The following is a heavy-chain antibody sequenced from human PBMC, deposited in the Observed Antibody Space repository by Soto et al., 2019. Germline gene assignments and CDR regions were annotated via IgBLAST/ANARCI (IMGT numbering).Heavy chain of an antibody. D-gene: IGHD3-16*01. CDR3: VKDGGYTYDS. V-gene: IGHV3-74*01. J-gene: IGHJ4*02. Sequence: GGSLRLSCAASGFTFSSHWMYWVRQAPGEGLVFVSRLNSDGRTTNYADSVKGRFIISRDNAKNTLYLQMNSLRAEDTAVYYWVKDGGYTYDSWGQGTLVTVSS. CDR2: LNSDGRTT. CDR1: GFTFSSHW.